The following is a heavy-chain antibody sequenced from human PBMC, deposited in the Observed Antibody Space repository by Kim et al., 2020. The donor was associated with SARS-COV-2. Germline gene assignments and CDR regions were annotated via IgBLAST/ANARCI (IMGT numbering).Heavy chain of an antibody. J-gene: IGHJ3*02. CDR3: ARGERINGYSSSWYAFDI. D-gene: IGHD6-13*01. Sequence: KSRVPISVDPSKNQFSLKLSSVTAADTAVYYCARGERINGYSSSWYAFDIWGQGTMVTVSS. V-gene: IGHV4-30-2*04.